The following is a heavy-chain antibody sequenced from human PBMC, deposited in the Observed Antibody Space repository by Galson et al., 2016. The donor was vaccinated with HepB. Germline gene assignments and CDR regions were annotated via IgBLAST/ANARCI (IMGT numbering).Heavy chain of an antibody. Sequence: SLRLSCAASGFSLSNYDMTWLRQAPGKGLEWVSSFGLIGGGTTYADSVKGRFSIYRDTSTNTLFLQMNSLRAEDTALYSCAKSRDYWYFDLWGRGTLVTVSS. CDR1: GFSLSNYD. CDR2: FGLIGGGT. CDR3: AKSRDYWYFDL. J-gene: IGHJ2*01. D-gene: IGHD2-21*01. V-gene: IGHV3-23*01.